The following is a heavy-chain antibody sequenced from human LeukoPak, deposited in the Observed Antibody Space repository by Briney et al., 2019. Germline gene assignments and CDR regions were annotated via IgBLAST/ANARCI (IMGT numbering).Heavy chain of an antibody. D-gene: IGHD1-26*01. V-gene: IGHV1-18*01. Sequence: GASVKVSCKASGYTFSSHGISWVRQAPGQGLEWMGWISAYNGNANYAQKFQGRVTMTTDTSTSTAYMELRSLRSDDTAVYYCARDGSGSYCPFDYWGQGTLVAVSS. J-gene: IGHJ4*02. CDR3: ARDGSGSYCPFDY. CDR2: ISAYNGNA. CDR1: GYTFSSHG.